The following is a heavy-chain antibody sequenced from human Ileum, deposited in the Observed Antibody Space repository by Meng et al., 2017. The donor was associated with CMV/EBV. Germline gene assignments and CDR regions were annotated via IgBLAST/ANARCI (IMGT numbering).Heavy chain of an antibody. V-gene: IGHV4-34*01. CDR3: ASLRASEAAFDI. Sequence: SETLSLTCAVYGGSFSGYYWSWIRQPPGKGLEWIGEINHSGSTNYNPSLKSRVTISVDTSKNQFSLKLSSVTAADTAMYYCASLRASEAAFDIWGQGAVVTGSS. CDR1: GGSFSGYY. CDR2: INHSGST. D-gene: IGHD6-6*01. J-gene: IGHJ3*02.